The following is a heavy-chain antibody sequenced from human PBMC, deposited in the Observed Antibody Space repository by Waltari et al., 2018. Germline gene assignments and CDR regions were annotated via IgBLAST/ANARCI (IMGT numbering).Heavy chain of an antibody. CDR1: GGSFSGYY. CDR3: ARGYCSGDSCSVYFDY. V-gene: IGHV4-34*02. D-gene: IGHD2-15*01. CDR2: INHSGRT. J-gene: IGHJ4*02. Sequence: QVQLQQWGAGLLKPSETLSLTCAVYGGSFSGYYWSWIRQPPGKGLEWIGEINHSGRTNYNPSRKSRVTISVDTSKNQFSLKVNSVTAADTAVYYCARGYCSGDSCSVYFDYWGQGTLVTVSS.